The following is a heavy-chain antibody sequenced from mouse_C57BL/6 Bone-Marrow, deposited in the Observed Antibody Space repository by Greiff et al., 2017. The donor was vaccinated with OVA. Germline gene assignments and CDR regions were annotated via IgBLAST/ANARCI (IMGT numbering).Heavy chain of an antibody. CDR3: ARWQLAPFDY. CDR1: GYTFTSYW. J-gene: IGHJ2*01. D-gene: IGHD4-1*02. Sequence: QVQLQQPGAELVKPGASVKLSCKASGYTFTSYWMHWVKQRPGRGLEWIGRIGPNSGGTKYNEKFKSKATLTVDKPSSTAYMQLSSLTSEDSAVYYCARWQLAPFDYCGQGTTLTVSS. CDR2: IGPNSGGT. V-gene: IGHV1-72*01.